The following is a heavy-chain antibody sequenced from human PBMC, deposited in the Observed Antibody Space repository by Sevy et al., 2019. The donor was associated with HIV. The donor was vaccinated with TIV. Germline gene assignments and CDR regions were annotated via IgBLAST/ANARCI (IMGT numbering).Heavy chain of an antibody. D-gene: IGHD6-13*01. CDR2: SYSDDSR. Sequence: GGSLRLSCAASGFTVTNNYISWVRQAPGKGLDWVALSYSDDSRYFADSVRGRFTISRDSLKNTLYLQMNSLRAEDTAVYYCARLHPHIAAARAMDVWGNGTTVTVSS. V-gene: IGHV3-53*01. CDR1: GFTVTNNY. CDR3: ARLHPHIAAARAMDV. J-gene: IGHJ6*04.